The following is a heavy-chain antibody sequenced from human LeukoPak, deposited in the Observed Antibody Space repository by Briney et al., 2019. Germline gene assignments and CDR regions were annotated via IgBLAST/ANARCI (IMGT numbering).Heavy chain of an antibody. D-gene: IGHD3-10*02. J-gene: IGHJ4*02. CDR1: RFTVSSYW. Sequence: GGSLRLSCTASRFTVSSYWMSWVRQAPGKGLGWVATIKEDGSDKYYVDSVKGRFSISRDNAENSLYLQMNSLRAEDTAVYYCTRDVHDYWGQGTLVTVSS. CDR2: IKEDGSDK. V-gene: IGHV3-7*01. CDR3: TRDVHDY.